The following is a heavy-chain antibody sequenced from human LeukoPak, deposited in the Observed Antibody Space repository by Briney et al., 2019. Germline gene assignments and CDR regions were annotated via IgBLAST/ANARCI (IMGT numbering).Heavy chain of an antibody. J-gene: IGHJ3*02. Sequence: GGSLRLSCTTSGFTFGDYALSWVRQAPGKGLEWVGFTGSKAYGGPPEYAASVKGRFSISRDDSKTIVYLQMNSLKAEDKAGYYCTRNARDPDMWGKGKMVTVSS. V-gene: IGHV3-49*04. CDR1: GFTFGDYA. CDR3: TRNARDPDM. CDR2: TGSKAYGGPP.